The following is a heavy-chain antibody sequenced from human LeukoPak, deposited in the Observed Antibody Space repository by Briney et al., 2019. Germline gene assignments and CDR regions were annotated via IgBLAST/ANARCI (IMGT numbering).Heavy chain of an antibody. CDR2: ISSSGSTI. V-gene: IGHV3-48*03. Sequence: GGSLRLSCAASVFTFSSYEMNWVRQAPGKGLEWVSYISSSGSTIYYADSVKGRFTISRDNAKNSLYLQMNSLRAEDTAVYYCARLGFLEWLLLRGYYFDYWGQGTLVTVSS. J-gene: IGHJ4*02. D-gene: IGHD3-3*01. CDR3: ARLGFLEWLLLRGYYFDY. CDR1: VFTFSSYE.